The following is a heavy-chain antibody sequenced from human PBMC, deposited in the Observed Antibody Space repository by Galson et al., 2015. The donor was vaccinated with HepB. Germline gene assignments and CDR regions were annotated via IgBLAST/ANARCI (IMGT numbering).Heavy chain of an antibody. CDR2: ISPYNRDT. CDR3: ARGIYYYGMDV. Sequence: SVKVSCKASGYTFSTYSITWVRQAPGQGLEWMGWISPYNRDTKYARKLQGRVTMTTDTFTTTAYMELRSLRSDDTAVYYCARGIYYYGMDVWGQGTTVTVSS. J-gene: IGHJ6*02. V-gene: IGHV1-18*01. CDR1: GYTFSTYS.